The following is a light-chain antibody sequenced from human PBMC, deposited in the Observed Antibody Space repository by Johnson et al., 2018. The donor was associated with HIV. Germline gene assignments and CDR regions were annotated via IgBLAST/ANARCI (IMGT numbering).Light chain of an antibody. CDR3: GTWDSSLSAYV. CDR2: DNN. Sequence: QSVLTQPPSVSAAPGQKVTISCSGSSSNIGNMYVSWYQQLPGTAPKLLIYDNNKRPSGIPDRFSGSKSGTSATLGITGLQTVDEADYYCGTWDSSLSAYVFGTGTRVTVL. V-gene: IGLV1-51*01. J-gene: IGLJ1*01. CDR1: SSNIGNMY.